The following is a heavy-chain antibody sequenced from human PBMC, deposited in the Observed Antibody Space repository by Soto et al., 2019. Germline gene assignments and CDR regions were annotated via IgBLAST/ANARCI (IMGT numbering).Heavy chain of an antibody. V-gene: IGHV4-4*02. CDR2: VYHSGST. D-gene: IGHD2-21*01. Sequence: QVYLQQSGPGLVKPSGTLSLTCAVSGDAISSTHWCTWVRQPPGKVLEWIGEVYHSGSTSYNPSLKSRVTISVDKSNNPCSLRLASVPAAYTAVSYCATPTTRIVVKVRPIPPWGQGTLVSVSS. J-gene: IGHJ4*02. CDR3: ATPTTRIVVKVRPIPP. CDR1: GDAISSTHW.